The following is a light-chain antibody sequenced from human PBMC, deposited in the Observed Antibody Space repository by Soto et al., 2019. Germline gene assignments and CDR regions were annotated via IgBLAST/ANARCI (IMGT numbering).Light chain of an antibody. CDR3: QQRNNWPLT. Sequence: EIVLTQSPATLSLSPGERATLSCRASQSVSSNFSAWYQEQRGQPTRLLNYGASSSATSTPNRISGSGSGTDTPLTISSLEPEDFAVYYCQQRNNWPLTFGGGTKVDI. V-gene: IGKV3D-20*02. J-gene: IGKJ4*02. CDR2: GAS. CDR1: QSVSSNF.